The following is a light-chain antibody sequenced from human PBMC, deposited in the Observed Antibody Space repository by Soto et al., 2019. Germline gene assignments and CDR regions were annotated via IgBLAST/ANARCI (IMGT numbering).Light chain of an antibody. CDR1: QSVSSSY. J-gene: IGKJ1*01. CDR3: QQYGSSPRT. CDR2: GAS. Sequence: EIVLTQSPGTLSLSPGERATLSCRARQSVSSSYLAWYQQKPGQAPRLIIYGASSRATGIPDRFSGSGSGTDFTLTISSLEPEDLAVYYCQQYGSSPRTFGQGTKVEIK. V-gene: IGKV3-20*01.